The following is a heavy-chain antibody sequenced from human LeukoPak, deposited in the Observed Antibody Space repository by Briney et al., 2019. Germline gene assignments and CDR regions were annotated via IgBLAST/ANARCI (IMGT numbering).Heavy chain of an antibody. J-gene: IGHJ4*02. D-gene: IGHD2-2*01. CDR3: ARAKYQLLLYDY. V-gene: IGHV1-69*05. CDR2: SIPNFRTA. CDR1: GGTFTSYA. Sequence: ASVKVSCKASGGTFTSYAISWVRQAPGQGLQYLGGSIPNFRTAKYAQNFQGRVTITTDESTSTAYMELSSLRSEDTAVYYCARAKYQLLLYDYWGQGTLVTVSS.